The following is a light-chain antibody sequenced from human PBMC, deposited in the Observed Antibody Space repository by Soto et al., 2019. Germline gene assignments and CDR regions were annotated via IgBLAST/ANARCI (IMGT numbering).Light chain of an antibody. CDR3: QQSYSIVWT. J-gene: IGKJ1*01. CDR2: ATS. CDR1: QSISSY. V-gene: IGKV1-39*01. Sequence: DIQMTHSPSSLSSSVVYRVTITCRASQSISSYLNWYQQKPGKAPNLLIYATSTLQSGVPSRFSGSGSGTDFTLTISSLQPEDFATYYCQQSYSIVWTFGQGTKVDIK.